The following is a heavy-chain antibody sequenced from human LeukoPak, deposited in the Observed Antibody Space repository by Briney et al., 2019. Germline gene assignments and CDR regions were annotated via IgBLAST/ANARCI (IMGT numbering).Heavy chain of an antibody. CDR3: ARGTTEDQAPHLDY. CDR1: GFTFSGYG. CDR2: ISYDGSNK. V-gene: IGHV3-30*03. D-gene: IGHD4-17*01. Sequence: GGSLRLSCAASGFTFSGYGMHWVRQAPGKGLDWLAVISYDGSNKYYADSVQGRFTISRDNSKDTLFLQMNSLRAEDTAVYYCARGTTEDQAPHLDYWGQGTLVTVSS. J-gene: IGHJ4*02.